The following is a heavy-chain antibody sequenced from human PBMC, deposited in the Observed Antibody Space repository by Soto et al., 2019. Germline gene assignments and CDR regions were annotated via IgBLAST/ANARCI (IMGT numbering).Heavy chain of an antibody. D-gene: IGHD3-9*01. J-gene: IGHJ3*01. CDR3: ARDPECRYFGYPGGPFDL. CDR1: GFSFSSYA. CDR2: ISYDGSNI. Sequence: QVQLVESGGGVVQPGRSLRLSCAASGFSFSSYAMHWVRQAPGTGLEWVAVISYDGSNIDYADFVKGRFTISRDNSKSTLSLQMNSLRAEDTAVYYCARDPECRYFGYPGGPFDLWGQGTIVTVSS. V-gene: IGHV3-30-3*01.